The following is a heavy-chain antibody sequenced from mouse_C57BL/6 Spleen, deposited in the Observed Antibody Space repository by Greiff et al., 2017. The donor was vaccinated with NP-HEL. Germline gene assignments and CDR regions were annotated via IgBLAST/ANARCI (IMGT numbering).Heavy chain of an antibody. V-gene: IGHV1-4*01. Sequence: VQLKESGAELARPGASVKMSCKASGYTFTSYTMHWVKQRPGQGLEWIGYINPSSGYTKYNQKFKDKATLTADKSSSTAYMQLSSLTSEDSAVYYCAINYGSSPYYAMDYWGQGTSVTVSS. CDR2: INPSSGYT. CDR1: GYTFTSYT. D-gene: IGHD1-1*01. CDR3: AINYGSSPYYAMDY. J-gene: IGHJ4*01.